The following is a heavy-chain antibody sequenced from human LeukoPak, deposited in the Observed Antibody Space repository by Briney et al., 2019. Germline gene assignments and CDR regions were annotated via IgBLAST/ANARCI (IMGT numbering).Heavy chain of an antibody. Sequence: PGGSLRLSCAASGFILSDYWMNWVRQVPGKGLEWVANINEVGTKEDYVDSVRGRFTISRDNTKNTLYLQMNSLRAEDTALYYCATRESSMARTHWGQGTLVTVSS. D-gene: IGHD3-10*01. CDR2: INEVGTKE. CDR3: ATRESSMARTH. CDR1: GFILSDYW. V-gene: IGHV3-7*01. J-gene: IGHJ4*02.